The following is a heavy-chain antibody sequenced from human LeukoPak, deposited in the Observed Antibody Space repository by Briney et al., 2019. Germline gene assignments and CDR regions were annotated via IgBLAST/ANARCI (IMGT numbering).Heavy chain of an antibody. D-gene: IGHD5-24*01. J-gene: IGHJ4*02. CDR3: ARDRYGDGFAHFQY. Sequence: GASVKVSCTASGYTFTGYYMHWVRQAPGQGLEWMGWINPNSGGTNYAQKFQGRVTMTRDTSMSTAYMDLNRLTSDDTAVYFCARDRYGDGFAHFQYWGQGTLVTVSS. V-gene: IGHV1-2*02. CDR2: INPNSGGT. CDR1: GYTFTGYY.